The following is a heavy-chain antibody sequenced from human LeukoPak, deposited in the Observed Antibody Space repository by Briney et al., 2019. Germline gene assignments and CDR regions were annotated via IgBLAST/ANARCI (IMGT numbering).Heavy chain of an antibody. J-gene: IGHJ4*02. V-gene: IGHV1-69*05. CDR1: GGTFSSYA. Sequence: SVKVSCKASGGTFSSYAISWVRQAPGQGLEWMGRIIPIFGTANYAQKFQGRVTMTRNTSISTAYMELSSLRSEDTAVYYCARGSMKGPDYWGQGTLVTVSS. D-gene: IGHD2/OR15-2a*01. CDR3: ARGSMKGPDY. CDR2: IIPIFGTA.